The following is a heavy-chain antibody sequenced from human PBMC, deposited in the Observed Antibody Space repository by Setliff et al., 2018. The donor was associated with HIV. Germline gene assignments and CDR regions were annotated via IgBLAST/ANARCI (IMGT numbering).Heavy chain of an antibody. CDR3: ARDLDPYFAMAV. Sequence: PGGSLRLSCAASGFTFSNYWMSWVRQAPGKGLEWVANINQDGSEKYYVDSVKGRFTISRDNAKNSLYLQMNSLRAEDTAVYYCARDLDPYFAMAVWGQGTTVTVSS. CDR2: INQDGSEK. J-gene: IGHJ6*02. CDR1: GFTFSNYW. V-gene: IGHV3-7*01.